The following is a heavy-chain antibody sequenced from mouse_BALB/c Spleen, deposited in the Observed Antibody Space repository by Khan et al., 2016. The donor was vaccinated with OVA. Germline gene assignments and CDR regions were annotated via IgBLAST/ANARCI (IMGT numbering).Heavy chain of an antibody. Sequence: EVKLEVSGPGLVKPSQSLSLTCTVTGYSITSDYTWNWIRQFPGHKLEWMGFISYSGNTRYNPSLKSRISITRDTSKNQFFLQLNSVTSEDTATYYCARKDYYANDPFAYWGQGTLVTVSA. V-gene: IGHV3-2*02. J-gene: IGHJ3*01. D-gene: IGHD2-2*01. CDR2: ISYSGNT. CDR1: GYSITSDYT. CDR3: ARKDYYANDPFAY.